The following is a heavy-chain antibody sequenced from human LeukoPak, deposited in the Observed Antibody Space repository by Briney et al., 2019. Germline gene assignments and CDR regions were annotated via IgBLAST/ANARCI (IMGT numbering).Heavy chain of an antibody. CDR2: ISGGNT. J-gene: IGHJ4*02. V-gene: IGHV3-23*01. CDR1: GFTFSSYA. CDR3: AKAAPGSVYYLFDY. D-gene: IGHD3-22*01. Sequence: GASLRLSCAASGFTFSSYAMSWVRQAPGKGLEWVSAISGGNTYYADSVSGRFPISRDNSKNTLYLQMNSLRAEDTAVYYCAKAAPGSVYYLFDYWGQGTLVTVSS.